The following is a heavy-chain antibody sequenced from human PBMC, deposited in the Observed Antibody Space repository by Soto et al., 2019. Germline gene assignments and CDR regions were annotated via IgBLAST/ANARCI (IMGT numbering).Heavy chain of an antibody. D-gene: IGHD6-13*01. Sequence: SETLSFTCTVSGGSISSYYWSWIRQPPGKGLEWIGYIYYSGSTNYNPSLKSRVTISVDTSKNQFSLKLTYVTAADTAMYYCARPKTIGAAAGKGWFDPWGQGTLVTVSS. CDR1: GGSISSYY. V-gene: IGHV4-59*08. CDR2: IYYSGST. J-gene: IGHJ5*02. CDR3: ARPKTIGAAAGKGWFDP.